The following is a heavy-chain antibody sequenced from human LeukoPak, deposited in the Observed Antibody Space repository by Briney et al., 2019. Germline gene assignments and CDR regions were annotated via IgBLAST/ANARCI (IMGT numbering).Heavy chain of an antibody. D-gene: IGHD3-9*01. CDR2: ITSGGDYI. Sequence: PGGSLRLSCPASGFTFNTFNMNWVRQAPGKGLEWVSSITSGGDYIYYADSVKGRFTTSRDNAKNSLSLQLNSLRVEDTAVYYCARGHYDVLAASYKWTPDYWGQGTLVTVSS. CDR1: GFTFNTFN. J-gene: IGHJ4*02. CDR3: ARGHYDVLAASYKWTPDY. V-gene: IGHV3-21*01.